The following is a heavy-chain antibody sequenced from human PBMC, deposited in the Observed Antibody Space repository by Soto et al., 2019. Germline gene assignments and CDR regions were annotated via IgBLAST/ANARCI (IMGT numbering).Heavy chain of an antibody. V-gene: IGHV3-49*03. D-gene: IGHD2-15*01. Sequence: SLRLSCTASGFTFRDNAMSWFRQAPGKGLEWVGFIRSKAYGGATEYAASVKGRFTISRDDYKSIAYLQMNSLKTEDTAVYYCTRGYCSGGSCYPFDYWGQGTLVTVSS. CDR1: GFTFRDNA. CDR3: TRGYCSGGSCYPFDY. CDR2: IRSKAYGGAT. J-gene: IGHJ4*02.